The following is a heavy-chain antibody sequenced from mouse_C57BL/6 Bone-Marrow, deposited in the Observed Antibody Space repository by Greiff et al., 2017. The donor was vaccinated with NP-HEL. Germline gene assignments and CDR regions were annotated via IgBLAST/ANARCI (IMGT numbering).Heavy chain of an antibody. CDR2: IHPSDSDT. Sequence: QVQLQQPGAELVKPGASVKVSCKASGYTFTSYWMHWVKQRPGQGLEWIGRIHPSDSDTNYNQKFKGKATLTVGKSSSTAYMQLSSLTSEDSAVYYCAINYGSSLYAMDYWGQGTSVTVSS. CDR3: AINYGSSLYAMDY. CDR1: GYTFTSYW. V-gene: IGHV1-74*01. J-gene: IGHJ4*01. D-gene: IGHD1-1*01.